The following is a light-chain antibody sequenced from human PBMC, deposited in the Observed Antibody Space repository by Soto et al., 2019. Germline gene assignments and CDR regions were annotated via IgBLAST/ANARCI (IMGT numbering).Light chain of an antibody. CDR3: LQALQTPYT. CDR1: QSLLYSDGNNC. Sequence: DIVMTQSPLSLPVTPGEPASFSCRSSQSLLYSDGNNCLDWYLQKPGQSPQLLIYLGSNRASGVPDRFRGSGSGTDFTLKISRVEAEDVGVYYCLQALQTPYTFGQGSKLEI. V-gene: IGKV2-28*01. J-gene: IGKJ2*01. CDR2: LGS.